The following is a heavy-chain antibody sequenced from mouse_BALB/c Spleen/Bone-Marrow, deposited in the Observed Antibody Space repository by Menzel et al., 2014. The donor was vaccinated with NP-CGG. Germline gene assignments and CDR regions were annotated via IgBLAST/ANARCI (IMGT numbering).Heavy chain of an antibody. CDR1: GYTFTAYV. CDR3: AREGWLLRFDY. J-gene: IGHJ2*01. V-gene: IGHV1-14*01. CDR2: INPYNDGT. D-gene: IGHD2-3*01. Sequence: VQLQQSGPELVKPGASVKMSCKASGYTFTAYVMHWVKQKPGQGLEWIGYINPYNDGTNYIEKFKGKATLTSDIPSSTAYMELSSLTSEDSAVYYCAREGWLLRFDYWGQGTTLTGSS.